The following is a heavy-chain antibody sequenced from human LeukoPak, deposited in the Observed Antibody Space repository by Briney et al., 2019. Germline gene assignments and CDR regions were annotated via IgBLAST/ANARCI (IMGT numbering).Heavy chain of an antibody. J-gene: IGHJ5*02. CDR1: GYTFSTYG. CDR2: ISGYNGNT. D-gene: IGHD6-13*01. CDR3: ARDRGSSSWYYWFDP. V-gene: IGHV1-18*01. Sequence: VASVKVSCKASGYTFSTYGISWVRQAPGQGLEWMGWISGYNGNTNYAQKFQGRVTMTTDTSTSTAYMELRNLRSDDTAVYYCARDRGSSSWYYWFDPWGQGTLVTVS.